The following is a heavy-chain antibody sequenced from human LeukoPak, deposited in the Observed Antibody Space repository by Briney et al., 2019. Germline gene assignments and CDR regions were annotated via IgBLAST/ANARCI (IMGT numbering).Heavy chain of an antibody. CDR3: ARPETQYSSGLDGFDI. CDR1: GFTFSTYW. CDR2: INSDGSRT. Sequence: GESLRLSCAASGFTFSTYWMHWVRQAPGKGLVWVSRINSDGSRTTYADSVKGRFTISRDNAKSTLYLQMNSLRTEDTAVYYCARPETQYSSGLDGFDIWGQGTMVTVSS. D-gene: IGHD6-19*01. J-gene: IGHJ3*02. V-gene: IGHV3-74*01.